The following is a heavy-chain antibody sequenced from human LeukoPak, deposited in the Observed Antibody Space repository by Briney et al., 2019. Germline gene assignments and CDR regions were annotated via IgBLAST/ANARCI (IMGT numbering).Heavy chain of an antibody. D-gene: IGHD7-27*01. V-gene: IGHV6-1*01. CDR1: GDSVSSNSAA. CDR3: TRGLHWAFDY. Sequence: SQTLSLTCAISGDSVSSNSAAWNWFRQSPSRGLEWLGKTCYRSKWYSDYAVSVKSRITINPDTSKNQYSLQLNSVTPEDTAVYYCTRGLHWAFDYWGQGTLVTVSS. CDR2: TCYRSKWYS. J-gene: IGHJ4*02.